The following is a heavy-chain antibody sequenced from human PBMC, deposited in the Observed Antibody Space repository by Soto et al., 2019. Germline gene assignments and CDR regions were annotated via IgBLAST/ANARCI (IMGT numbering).Heavy chain of an antibody. J-gene: IGHJ6*02. CDR3: ARSCSGGSCYSVLYYYYGMDV. D-gene: IGHD2-15*01. V-gene: IGHV5-10-1*01. CDR1: GYSFTSYW. CDR2: IDPSDSYT. Sequence: GESLKISCKGSGYSFTSYWISWVPQMPGKGLKWMGRIDPSDSYTNYSPSFQGHVTISADKSISTAYLQWTSLKASDTVMYYCARSCSGGSCYSVLYYYYGMDVWGQGTTVTVSS.